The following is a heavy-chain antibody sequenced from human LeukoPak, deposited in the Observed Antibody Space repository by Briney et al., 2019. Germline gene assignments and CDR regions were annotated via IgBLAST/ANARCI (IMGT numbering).Heavy chain of an antibody. D-gene: IGHD2-2*02. CDR3: ARGRGYCSSTSCYKYYYYMDV. CDR2: IYYSGST. V-gene: IGHV4-59*12. CDR1: GGSISSYY. J-gene: IGHJ6*03. Sequence: SETLSLTCTVSGGSISSYYWSWIRQPPGKGLEWIGYIYYSGSTNYNPSLKSRVTISVDTSKNQFSLKLSSVTAADTAVYYCARGRGYCSSTSCYKYYYYMDVWGKGTTVTVSS.